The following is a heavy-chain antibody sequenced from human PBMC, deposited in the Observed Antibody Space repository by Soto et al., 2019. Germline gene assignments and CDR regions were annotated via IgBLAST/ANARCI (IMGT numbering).Heavy chain of an antibody. D-gene: IGHD5-18*01. CDR3: ARGAVGSSYPGGSDYYMDV. Sequence: QVQLQQWGAGLLKPSETLSLTCAVYGGSFSGYYWSWIRQPPGKGLEWIGEINHSGSTNYNPSLKSRVTISVDTSKNQFSLKLSPVTAADTAVYYCARGAVGSSYPGGSDYYMDVWGKGTTVPVPS. CDR1: GGSFSGYY. V-gene: IGHV4-34*01. CDR2: INHSGST. J-gene: IGHJ6*03.